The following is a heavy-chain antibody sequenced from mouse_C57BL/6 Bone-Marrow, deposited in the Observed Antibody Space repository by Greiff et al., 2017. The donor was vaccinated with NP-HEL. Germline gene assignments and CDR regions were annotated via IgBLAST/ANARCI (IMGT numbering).Heavy chain of an antibody. CDR1: GYAFSSYW. J-gene: IGHJ2*01. D-gene: IGHD2-2*01. Sequence: QVQLQQSGAELVKPGASVKISCKASGYAFSSYWMNWVKQRPGKGLEWIGQIYPGDGDTNYNGKFKGKATLTADKSSSTAYMQLSSLTSEDSAVYFCARSGLRRGPFDYWGQGTTLTVSS. CDR2: IYPGDGDT. V-gene: IGHV1-80*01. CDR3: ARSGLRRGPFDY.